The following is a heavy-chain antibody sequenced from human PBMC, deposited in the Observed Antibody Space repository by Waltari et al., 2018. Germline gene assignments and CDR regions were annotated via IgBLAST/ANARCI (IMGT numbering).Heavy chain of an antibody. V-gene: IGHV3-49*04. CDR1: GFNLGDLA. Sequence: EVQLAESGGGLVQRGGSLRLSCKAAGFNLGDLAMTWVRQVPGKGLEWVVFIRSKTYGGAPEYAASVKGRFTISRDDSKSVAYLQMNSLRTEDTALYYCTRADGMTDLDYWGQGALVTVSS. CDR3: TRADGMTDLDY. CDR2: IRSKTYGGAP. J-gene: IGHJ4*02.